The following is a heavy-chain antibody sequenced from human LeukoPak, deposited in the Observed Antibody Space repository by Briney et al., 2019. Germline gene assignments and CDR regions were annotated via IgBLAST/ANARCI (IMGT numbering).Heavy chain of an antibody. CDR1: GFTFSSYS. CDR2: ISSSSSTI. D-gene: IGHD3-10*01. CDR3: ARAFITAREGYYYYMDV. V-gene: IGHV3-48*01. Sequence: GGSLRLSCAASGFTFSSYSMNWVRQAPGKGLEWVSYISSSSSTIYYADSVKGRFTISRDNAKNSLYLQMNSLRAEDTAVYYCARAFITAREGYYYYMDVWGKGTTVTVSS. J-gene: IGHJ6*03.